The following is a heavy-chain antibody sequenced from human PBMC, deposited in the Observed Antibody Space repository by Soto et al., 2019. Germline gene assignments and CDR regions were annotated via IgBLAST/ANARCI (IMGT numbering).Heavy chain of an antibody. Sequence: SETLSLTCTASGGSISSYYWSWIRQPPGKGLEWIGYIYYSGSTNYNPSLKSRVTISVDTSKNQFSLKLSSVTAADTAVYYCARWRDGYNYEGGFDYWGQGTLVTVSS. CDR2: IYYSGST. D-gene: IGHD5-12*01. J-gene: IGHJ4*02. CDR1: GGSISSYY. V-gene: IGHV4-59*01. CDR3: ARWRDGYNYEGGFDY.